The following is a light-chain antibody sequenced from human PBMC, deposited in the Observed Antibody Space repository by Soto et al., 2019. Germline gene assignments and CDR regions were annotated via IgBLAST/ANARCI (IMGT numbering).Light chain of an antibody. Sequence: EIMMTQSPATLSVSPGERATLSCRASQSVRNNLAWYQQRRGQAPRLRIYSASTRATGVPARYSGSGSGTEFTLTISSLQSEDAALYDCHQYTKWPHITVGQRTRMEIK. CDR3: HQYTKWPHIT. CDR1: QSVRNN. CDR2: SAS. V-gene: IGKV3-15*01. J-gene: IGKJ5*01.